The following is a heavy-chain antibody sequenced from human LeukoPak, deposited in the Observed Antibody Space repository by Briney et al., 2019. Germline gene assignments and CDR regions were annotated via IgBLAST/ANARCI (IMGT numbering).Heavy chain of an antibody. V-gene: IGHV3-7*01. CDR1: GFTFSSYW. CDR3: ARWAYDHVWGIESA. Sequence: GGSLRLSCAASGFTFSSYWMSWVRQAPGKGLEWVANIKQDGSEKYYVDSVKGRFTISRDNAKNSLYLQMNSLRAEDTAVHYCARWAYDHVWGIESAWGQGTLVTVSS. CDR2: IKQDGSEK. J-gene: IGHJ4*02. D-gene: IGHD3-16*01.